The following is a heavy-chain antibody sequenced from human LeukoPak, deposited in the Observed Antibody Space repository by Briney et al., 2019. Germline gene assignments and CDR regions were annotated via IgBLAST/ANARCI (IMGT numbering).Heavy chain of an antibody. Sequence: SETLSLTCAVSGGSISSNSYYWGWIRQPPGKGLEWIGSIYYSGSTYYNPSLKSRVTISVDTSKNQFSLKLGSVTAADTAVYYCARRAVVPAAPIDYWGQGTLVTVSS. J-gene: IGHJ4*02. D-gene: IGHD2-2*01. V-gene: IGHV4-39*01. CDR1: GGSISSNSYY. CDR3: ARRAVVPAAPIDY. CDR2: IYYSGST.